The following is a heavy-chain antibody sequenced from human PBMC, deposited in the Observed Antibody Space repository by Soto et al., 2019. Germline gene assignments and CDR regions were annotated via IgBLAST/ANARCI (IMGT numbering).Heavy chain of an antibody. CDR3: ARARRELLDY. D-gene: IGHD1-26*01. J-gene: IGHJ4*02. CDR1: GGSISSGGYY. CDR2: IYYSGST. Sequence: SETLSLTCTVSGGSISSGGYYWSWIRQHPGKGLEWIGYIYYSGSTYYNPSLKSRVTISVDTSKNQFSLKLSSVTAADTAVYYCARARRELLDYWGQGTLVTVSS. V-gene: IGHV4-31*03.